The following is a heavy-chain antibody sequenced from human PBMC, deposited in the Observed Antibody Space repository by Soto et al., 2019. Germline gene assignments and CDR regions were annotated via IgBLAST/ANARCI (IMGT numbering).Heavy chain of an antibody. CDR3: ARQLEGPYNWFDP. V-gene: IGHV5-51*01. J-gene: IGHJ5*02. CDR1: GYSFTSYW. CDR2: IYPGDSDT. Sequence: LGESLKISCTGSGYSFTSYWIGWVRQMPGKGLEWMGIIYPGDSDTRYSPSSQGQVTISADKSISTAYLQWSSLKASDTAMYYCARQLEGPYNWFDPWGQGTLVT.